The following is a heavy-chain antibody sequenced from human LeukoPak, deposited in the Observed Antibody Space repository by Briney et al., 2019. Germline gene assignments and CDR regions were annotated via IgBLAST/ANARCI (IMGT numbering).Heavy chain of an antibody. CDR3: ARDFSLVRALFDY. J-gene: IGHJ4*02. CDR2: ISSSSSTI. D-gene: IGHD6-13*01. V-gene: IGHV3-48*04. CDR1: GFTFNLAW. Sequence: GGSLRLSCAASGFTFNLAWMNWVRQAPGKGLEWVSYISSSSSTIYYADSVKGRFTISRDNAKNSLYLQMNSLRAEDTAVYYCARDFSLVRALFDYWGQGTLVTVSS.